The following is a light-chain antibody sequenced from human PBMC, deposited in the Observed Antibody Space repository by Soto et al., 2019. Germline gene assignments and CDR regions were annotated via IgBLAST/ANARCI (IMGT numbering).Light chain of an antibody. CDR2: GAS. J-gene: IGKJ1*01. CDR1: QTVIIT. Sequence: TQSPGTLSLSPGESATLSCRASQTVIITYLTWYQQKPGQAPRRLIYGASTRATGIPARFSGSGSGTEFTLTISSLQSEDFAVYYCQQYNNWPTFGQGTKVDIK. V-gene: IGKV3-15*01. CDR3: QQYNNWPT.